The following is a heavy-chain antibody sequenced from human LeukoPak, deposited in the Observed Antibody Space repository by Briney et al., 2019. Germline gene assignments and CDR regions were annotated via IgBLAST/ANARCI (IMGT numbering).Heavy chain of an antibody. V-gene: IGHV4-34*01. J-gene: IGHJ4*02. CDR3: ASGLTVTTRAPDY. Sequence: SETLSLTCAVYGGSFSGYYWSWIRQPPGKGLEWIGEINHSGSTNYNPSLKSRVTISVDTSKNQFSLKLSSVTAADTAVYYCASGLTVTTRAPDYWGQGTLVTVSS. CDR1: GGSFSGYY. D-gene: IGHD4-17*01. CDR2: INHSGST.